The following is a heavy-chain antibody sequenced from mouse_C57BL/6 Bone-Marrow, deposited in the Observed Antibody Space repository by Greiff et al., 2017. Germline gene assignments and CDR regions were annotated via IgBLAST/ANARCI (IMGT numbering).Heavy chain of an antibody. Sequence: EVKLMESGAELVRPGASVKLSCTASGFNIKDDYMHWVKQRPEQGLEWIGWIDPENGDTEYASKFQGKAPITADTSSNTAYLQLSSLTSEDTAVYYCTIWGVDYWGQGTTLTVSS. CDR3: TIWGVDY. CDR2: IDPENGDT. CDR1: GFNIKDDY. J-gene: IGHJ2*01. V-gene: IGHV14-4*01.